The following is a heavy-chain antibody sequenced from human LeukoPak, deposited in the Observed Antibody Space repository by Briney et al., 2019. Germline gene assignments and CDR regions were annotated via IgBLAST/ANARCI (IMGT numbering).Heavy chain of an antibody. CDR3: AREPYDFWSGYSYGMDV. CDR2: IYYSGST. Sequence: TLSLTCSVSGGSVSDHYWSWIRQHPGKGLEWIGYIYYSGSTYYNPSLKSRVTISVDTSKNQFSLKLSSVTAADTAVYYCAREPYDFWSGYSYGMDVWGQGTTVTVSS. D-gene: IGHD3-3*01. CDR1: GGSVSDHY. J-gene: IGHJ6*02. V-gene: IGHV4-31*03.